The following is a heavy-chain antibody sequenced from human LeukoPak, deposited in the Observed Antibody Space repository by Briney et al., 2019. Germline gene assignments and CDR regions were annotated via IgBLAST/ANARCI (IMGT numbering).Heavy chain of an antibody. D-gene: IGHD3-22*01. J-gene: IGHJ4*02. CDR2: IYYSGST. V-gene: IGHV4-39*01. CDR3: ARRTGMIRKEYYFDY. Sequence: PSETLSLTCTVSGGSISSSSYYWGWIRQPPGKGLEWIGSIYYSGSTYYNPSLKSRVTISVDTSKNQFSLKLSSVTAADTAVYYCARRTGMIRKEYYFDYWGQGTLVTVSS. CDR1: GGSISSSSYY.